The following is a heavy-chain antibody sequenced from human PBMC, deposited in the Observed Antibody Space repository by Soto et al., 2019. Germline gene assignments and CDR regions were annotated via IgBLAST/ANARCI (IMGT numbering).Heavy chain of an antibody. J-gene: IGHJ6*02. CDR3: ARSIAVAGILDYYYDYGMDV. V-gene: IGHV3-21*01. CDR1: GFTFSSYS. Sequence: EVQLVESGGGLVKPGGSLRLSCAASGFTFSSYSMNWVRQAPGKGLEWVSSISSSSSYIYYADSVKGRFTISRDNAKNSLYLQMNSLRAEDTAVYYCARSIAVAGILDYYYDYGMDVWGQGTTVTVSS. CDR2: ISSSSSYI. D-gene: IGHD6-19*01.